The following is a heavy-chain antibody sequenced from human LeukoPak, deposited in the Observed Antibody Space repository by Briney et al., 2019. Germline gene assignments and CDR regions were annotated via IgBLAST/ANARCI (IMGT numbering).Heavy chain of an antibody. Sequence: GGSLRLSCAASAFTISSYWMSWVRQTPGKGLEWVANIKQDGSEKYYVDSVKGRLSISRDNVKNALYLQMNSLRVDDTGIYYCVRGAYYYAYWGQGALVTVSS. CDR2: IKQDGSEK. V-gene: IGHV3-7*01. CDR3: VRGAYYYAY. CDR1: AFTISSYW. D-gene: IGHD3-10*01. J-gene: IGHJ4*02.